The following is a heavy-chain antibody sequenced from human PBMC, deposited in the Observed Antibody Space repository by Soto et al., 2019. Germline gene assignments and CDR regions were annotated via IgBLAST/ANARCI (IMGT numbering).Heavy chain of an antibody. V-gene: IGHV3-9*01. CDR3: AKDMFNSASAATLDY. CDR1: GFIFDDYD. D-gene: IGHD6-25*01. J-gene: IGHJ4*02. CDR2: ISWQRGSI. Sequence: EVPLVESGGGLAQPGRSLRLSCAASGFIFDDYDMHWVRQATAKGLEWVRGISWQRGSIRYADSVKGRFTISIDNAKNSLDLQMNSRRVEDTALYYCAKDMFNSASAATLDYWGQGILVTVSS.